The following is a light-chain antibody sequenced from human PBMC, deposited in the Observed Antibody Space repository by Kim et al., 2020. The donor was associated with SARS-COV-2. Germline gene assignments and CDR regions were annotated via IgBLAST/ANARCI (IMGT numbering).Light chain of an antibody. CDR2: DTS. CDR1: TGAVPSGHY. V-gene: IGLV7-46*01. J-gene: IGLJ3*02. Sequence: PGGSVTLACGSSTGAVPSGHYPYWFQQKPGPAPRTLIYDTSNKHSWTPARFSGSLLGGKAALTLSGAQPEDEAEYYCLLSYSGARVFGGGAQLTVL. CDR3: LLSYSGARV.